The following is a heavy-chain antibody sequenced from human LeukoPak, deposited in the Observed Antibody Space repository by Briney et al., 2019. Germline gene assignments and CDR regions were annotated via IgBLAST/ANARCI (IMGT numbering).Heavy chain of an antibody. J-gene: IGHJ4*02. CDR1: GFTFSSYW. CDR2: IKQDGSEK. D-gene: IGHD1-26*01. CDR3: ARAQWEQTYYFDY. V-gene: IGHV3-7*01. Sequence: GGSLRLSCAASGFTFSSYWMSWVRQAPGKGLEGVANIKQDGSEKYYVDSVKGRFTISRDNAKNSLYLQMNSLRAEDTAVYYCARAQWEQTYYFDYWGQGTLATVSS.